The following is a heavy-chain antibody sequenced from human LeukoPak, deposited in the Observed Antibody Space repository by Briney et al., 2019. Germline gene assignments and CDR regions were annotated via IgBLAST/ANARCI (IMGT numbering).Heavy chain of an antibody. Sequence: ASVKVSCKASGYTISWVRQAPGQGLEWMGWIKGRATMTTDTSTSTAYMELRSLRSDDTAVYYCARSYGSGNYFDYWGQGTLVTVSS. J-gene: IGHJ4*02. V-gene: IGHV1-18*01. D-gene: IGHD3-10*01. CDR3: ARSYGSGNYFDY. CDR2: I. CDR1: GYT.